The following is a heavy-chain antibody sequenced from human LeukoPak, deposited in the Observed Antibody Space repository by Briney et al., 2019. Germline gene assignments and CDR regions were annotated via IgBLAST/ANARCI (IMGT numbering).Heavy chain of an antibody. J-gene: IGHJ3*02. CDR2: IYYSGST. CDR1: GGSISSYY. D-gene: IGHD5/OR15-5a*01. V-gene: IGHV4-59*01. CDR3: GGYIVSYPHDALDI. Sequence: SETLSLTCTASGGSISSYYWSWIRQPPGKGLEWIGYIYYSGSTSYYPSLKSRVPISVNTTTKHLSLMLSYVTAADTAFFYCGGYIVSYPHDALDIWGQGTMVTVSS.